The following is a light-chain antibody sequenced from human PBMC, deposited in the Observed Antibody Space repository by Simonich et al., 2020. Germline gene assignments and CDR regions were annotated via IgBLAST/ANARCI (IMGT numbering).Light chain of an antibody. V-gene: IGLV2-23*03. Sequence: QSALTQPRSVSGSPGQSVTISCTGTSSDVGGYNYVSWYQQTPGKAPKLMIYEGSKRPSGVSNRFSGSKSGNTASLTISGLQAEDEADYYCCSYAGSSTFGVFGGGTKLTVL. CDR1: SSDVGGYNY. CDR3: CSYAGSSTFGV. CDR2: EGS. J-gene: IGLJ3*02.